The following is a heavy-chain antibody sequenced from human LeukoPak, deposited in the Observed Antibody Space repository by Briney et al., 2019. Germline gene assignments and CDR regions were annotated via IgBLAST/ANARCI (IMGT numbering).Heavy chain of an antibody. CDR3: ARDGIFDY. Sequence: GGSLRLSCAASGFTFSTYSMHWVRQAPGKGREWVSSIRSGSTYINYADSVKGRFTISRDDAKNSLYLQMNSLRAEDTAAYYCARDGIFDYWGQGTLVTVSS. V-gene: IGHV3-21*01. CDR1: GFTFSTYS. CDR2: IRSGSTYI. J-gene: IGHJ4*02.